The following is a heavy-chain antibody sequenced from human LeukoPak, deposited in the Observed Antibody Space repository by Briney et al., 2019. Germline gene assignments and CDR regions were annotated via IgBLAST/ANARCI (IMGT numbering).Heavy chain of an antibody. Sequence: GGSLRLSCAASTVVFRKYWMGWARQAPGKGLEWVANIAHDGSVKWYVDSVKGRFIISRDNARDSLYLQMNGLRVEDTAIYYCAFFVREPQNWGQGTLVTVSS. CDR1: TVVFRKYW. CDR3: AFFVREPQN. CDR2: IAHDGSVK. D-gene: IGHD3-10*02. J-gene: IGHJ1*01. V-gene: IGHV3-7*01.